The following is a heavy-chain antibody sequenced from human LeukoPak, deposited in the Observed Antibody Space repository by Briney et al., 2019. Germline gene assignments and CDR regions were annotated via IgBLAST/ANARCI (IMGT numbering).Heavy chain of an antibody. CDR3: ARGGYCSSTSCLHDY. CDR1: GYTFTSYA. D-gene: IGHD2-2*01. V-gene: IGHV7-4-1*02. J-gene: IGHJ4*02. CDR2: INTNTGNP. Sequence: ASVKVSCKASGYTFTSYAMNWVRQAPGQGLEWMGWINTNTGNPTYAQGFTGRFVFSLDTSVSTAYLQISSLKAGDTAVYYCARGGYCSSTSCLHDYWGQGTLVTVSS.